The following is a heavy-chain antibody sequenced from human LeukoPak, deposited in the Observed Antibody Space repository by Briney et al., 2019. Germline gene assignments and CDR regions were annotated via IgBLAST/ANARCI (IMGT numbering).Heavy chain of an antibody. D-gene: IGHD3-10*01. CDR3: ARDSQRRYYPLESLQREYAFDI. CDR1: NYSISTDYY. Sequence: PSETLSLTCTVSNYSISTDYYWGWIRQPPGKGLEWIGTMYHSGSTYYNPSLKSRVTISVDTSKNQFSLKLSSVTAADTAVYYCARDSQRRYYPLESLQREYAFDIWGQGTMVTVSS. V-gene: IGHV4-38-2*02. CDR2: MYHSGST. J-gene: IGHJ3*02.